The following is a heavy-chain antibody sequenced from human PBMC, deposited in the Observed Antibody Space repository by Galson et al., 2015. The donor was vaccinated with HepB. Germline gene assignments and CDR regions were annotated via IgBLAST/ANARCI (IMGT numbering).Heavy chain of an antibody. V-gene: IGHV3-30*18. Sequence: SLRLSCAASGFTFSSYGIHWVRQAPGKGLEWVAVISYDGSNEYYADSVRGRFTISRDNSKNTLYLQMNSLRAEDTAVYYCAKTHFSGPAAIAPYYHYYMDVWGKGTTVTVSS. CDR2: ISYDGSNE. CDR1: GFTFSSYG. CDR3: AKTHFSGPAAIAPYYHYYMDV. D-gene: IGHD2-2*02. J-gene: IGHJ6*03.